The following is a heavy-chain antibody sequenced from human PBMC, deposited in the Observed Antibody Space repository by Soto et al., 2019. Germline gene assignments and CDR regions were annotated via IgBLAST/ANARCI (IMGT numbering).Heavy chain of an antibody. J-gene: IGHJ4*02. V-gene: IGHV1-8*01. D-gene: IGHD3-16*01. CDR1: GYTFISYD. CDR3: ASAWGTPRDY. CDR2: MNPNSGNT. Sequence: QVQLVQSGAEVKKPGASVKVSCKASGYTFISYDINWVRQATGQGLEWMGWMNPNSGNTGYAQKFQGRVTMTRDTSICTAYMELRRLRSEDTAVYYCASAWGTPRDYWGQGTLVTVSS.